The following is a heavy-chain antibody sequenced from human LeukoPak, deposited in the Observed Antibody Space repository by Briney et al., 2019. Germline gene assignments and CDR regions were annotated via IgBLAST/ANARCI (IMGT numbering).Heavy chain of an antibody. J-gene: IGHJ6*03. CDR2: IIPIFGTA. CDR1: GGTFSSYA. D-gene: IGHD3-3*01. CDR3: AIGPGGLTIPYYMDV. V-gene: IGHV1-69*05. Sequence: GSSVKVSCKAPGGTFSSYAISWVRQAPGQGLEWMGGIIPIFGTANYAQKFQGRVTITTDESTSTAYMELSSLRSEDTAVYYCAIGPGGLTIPYYMDVWGKGTTVTVSS.